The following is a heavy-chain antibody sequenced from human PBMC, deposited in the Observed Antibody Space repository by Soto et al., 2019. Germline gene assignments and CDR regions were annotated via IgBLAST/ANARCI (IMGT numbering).Heavy chain of an antibody. D-gene: IGHD3-9*01. CDR1: GGSISSGGYS. V-gene: IGHV4-30-2*01. CDR3: ARSYYDILTGYYTGFDY. CDR2: IYHSGST. Sequence: QLQLQESGSGLVKPSQTLSLTCAVSGGSISSGGYSWSWIRQPPGKGLEWIGYIYHSGSTYYNPSLKSRVTISVDRSKNQFSLKLSSVTAADTAVYYCARSYYDILTGYYTGFDYWGQGTLLTVSS. J-gene: IGHJ4*02.